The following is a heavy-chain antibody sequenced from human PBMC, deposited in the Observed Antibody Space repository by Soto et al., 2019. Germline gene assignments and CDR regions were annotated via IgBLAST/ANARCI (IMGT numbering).Heavy chain of an antibody. J-gene: IGHJ5*02. CDR2: IYYSGST. D-gene: IGHD2-8*01. CDR3: ARVRPLYCTNGVCYNWFDP. Sequence: PSETLSLTCTVSGGSISSGDYYWSWIHQPPGKGLEWIGYIYYSGSTYYNPSLKSRVTISVDTSKNQFSLKLSSVTAADTAVYYCARVRPLYCTNGVCYNWFDPWGQGTLVTVSS. V-gene: IGHV4-30-4*01. CDR1: GGSISSGDYY.